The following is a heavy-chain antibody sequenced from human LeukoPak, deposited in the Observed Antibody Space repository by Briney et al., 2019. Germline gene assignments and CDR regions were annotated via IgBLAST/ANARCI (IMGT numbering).Heavy chain of an antibody. CDR2: ISSTSSPI. V-gene: IGHV3-48*01. CDR1: GFTFSSHS. D-gene: IGHD2-15*01. J-gene: IGHJ4*02. CDR3: VRDRRYCSGGTCYALWDY. Sequence: PGGSLRLSCAASGFTFSSHSMSWVRQAPGKGLEWVSHISSTSSPIYYADSVKGRFTISRDNAKNSLYLQMNSLRAEDTAMYYCVRDRRYCSGGTCYALWDYWGQGTLVTVSS.